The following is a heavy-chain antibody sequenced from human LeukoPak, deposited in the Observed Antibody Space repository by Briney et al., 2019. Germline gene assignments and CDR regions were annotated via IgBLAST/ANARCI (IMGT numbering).Heavy chain of an antibody. V-gene: IGHV3-64*02. CDR2: IITNGDRT. Sequence: GGSLRLSCAASGFTFSNSAMFWVRQAPGKGLEFVSVIITNGDRTYYADSVKGRFTIARDNSKNTLYLQMGSLRADDMAVYYCARGVAISSSGWYDTFDYWGQGALVTISS. D-gene: IGHD6-19*01. CDR1: GFTFSNSA. J-gene: IGHJ4*02. CDR3: ARGVAISSSGWYDTFDY.